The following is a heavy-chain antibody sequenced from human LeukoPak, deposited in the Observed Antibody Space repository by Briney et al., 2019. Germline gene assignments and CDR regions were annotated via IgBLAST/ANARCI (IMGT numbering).Heavy chain of an antibody. D-gene: IGHD4-17*01. J-gene: IGHJ4*02. V-gene: IGHV3-74*01. Sequence: GGALRLSCAPSGFTFSSYWMHWVRQAPGKGLVWVSRISSYGTSTSYADSVKGRCTISRDNANNTLYLKMNSPRAEDKAVYYCARVHYGDYVDYWGQGTLVTVSS. CDR2: ISSYGTST. CDR3: ARVHYGDYVDY. CDR1: GFTFSSYW.